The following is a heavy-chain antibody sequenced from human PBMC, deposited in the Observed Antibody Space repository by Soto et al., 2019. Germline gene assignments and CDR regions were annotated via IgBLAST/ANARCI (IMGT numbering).Heavy chain of an antibody. CDR3: ARPIGVARHDAFDI. CDR2: IYDSGSIYDSGST. CDR1: GGSISSGSYH. J-gene: IGHJ3*02. Sequence: QLQLQESGPGLVKPSETLSLICSVSGGSISSGSYHWGWVRQPPGKGLEWIGSIYDSGSIYDSGSTDYNPSLKSRVPMSVDTSKNQFSLNLSSVTAADTAVYYCARPIGVARHDAFDIWGQGTMVTVSS. V-gene: IGHV4-39*01. D-gene: IGHD3-3*01.